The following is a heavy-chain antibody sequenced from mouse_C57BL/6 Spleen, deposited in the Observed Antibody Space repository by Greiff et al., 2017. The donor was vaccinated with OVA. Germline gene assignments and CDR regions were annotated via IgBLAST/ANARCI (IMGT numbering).Heavy chain of an antibody. CDR1: GYTSTDYE. J-gene: IGHJ1*03. CDR3: AKYYCAV. CDR2: IDPETGCT. Sequence: VQRVESGAELVRPGASVTLSCKASGYTSTDYEMHWVKQTPVHGLEWIGAIDPETGCTAYNQKFKGKAILTADKSSSTAYMQLRSLTSEDSAVYYCAKYYCAVWGTGTTVTVSS. V-gene: IGHV1-15*01.